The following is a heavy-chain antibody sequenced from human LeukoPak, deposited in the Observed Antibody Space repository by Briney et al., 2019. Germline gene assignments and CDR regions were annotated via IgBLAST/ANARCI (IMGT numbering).Heavy chain of an antibody. D-gene: IGHD3-3*01. V-gene: IGHV4-39*01. CDR3: TSQNHFDCWSVFFDY. Sequence: SSETLSLTCTVSGGSFSNYNYYWGWVRQSPGKVLEWNGSNHYVGSTYYNPSLKSRVTISVDTSKNQYSLNLSSVTAEDTAVYYWTSQNHFDCWSVFFDYWGQGALVTVSS. J-gene: IGHJ4*02. CDR2: NHYVGST. CDR1: GGSFSNYNYY.